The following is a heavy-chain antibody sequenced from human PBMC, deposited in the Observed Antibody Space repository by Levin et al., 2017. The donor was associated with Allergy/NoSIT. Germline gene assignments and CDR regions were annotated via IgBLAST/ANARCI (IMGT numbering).Heavy chain of an antibody. CDR3: ARVPRNYYFDY. J-gene: IGHJ4*02. V-gene: IGHV3-21*01. CDR1: GFTFSSYS. CDR2: ITSSSSYI. Sequence: LSLPCAASGFTFSSYSMNWVRQAPGKGLEWVSSITSSSSYIYYADSVKGRFTISRDNAKNSLYLQMNSLRAEDTAVYYCARVPRNYYFDYWGQGTLVTVSS. D-gene: IGHD1-1*01.